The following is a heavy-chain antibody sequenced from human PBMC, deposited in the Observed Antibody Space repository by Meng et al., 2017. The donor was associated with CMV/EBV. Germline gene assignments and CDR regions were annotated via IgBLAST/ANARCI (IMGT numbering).Heavy chain of an antibody. J-gene: IGHJ6*02. Sequence: GGSLRLSCAASGFTFSNAWMSWVRQAPGKGLEWVGRIKSKTDGGTTDYAAPVKGRFTISRDDSKNTLYLQMNSLRAEDTAVYYCAKAPRDYYGMDVWGQGTTVTVSS. CDR3: AKAPRDYYGMDV. V-gene: IGHV3-15*01. CDR1: GFTFSNAW. CDR2: IKSKTDGGTT.